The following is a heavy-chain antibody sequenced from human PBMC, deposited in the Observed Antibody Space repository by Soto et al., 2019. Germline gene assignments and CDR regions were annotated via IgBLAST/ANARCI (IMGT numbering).Heavy chain of an antibody. V-gene: IGHV1-18*01. D-gene: IGHD2-2*01. CDR3: ARETREGGLDV. Sequence: ASVKVSCKASVYTFVNYDITWVRQAPGQGLEWMGWISAYNGDTNYARKMQGRATMTTDTYTRTAYMELTSLRPDDTAVYYCARETREGGLDVWGQGTTVTVSS. CDR1: VYTFVNYD. J-gene: IGHJ6*02. CDR2: ISAYNGDT.